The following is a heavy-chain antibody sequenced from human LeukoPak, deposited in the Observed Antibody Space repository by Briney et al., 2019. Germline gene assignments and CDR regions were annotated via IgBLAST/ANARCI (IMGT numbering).Heavy chain of an antibody. CDR2: TKEDGSEK. CDR1: GFIFSDFG. CDR3: ARDSSGYQ. J-gene: IGHJ4*02. D-gene: IGHD3-22*01. V-gene: IGHV3-7*01. Sequence: GGSLRLSCATSGFIFSDFGMHWVRQAPGKGLEWVANTKEDGSEKYGDSVKGRFTISRDNAKNSLYLQMNSLRAEDTAVYYCARDSSGYQWGQGTLVTVSS.